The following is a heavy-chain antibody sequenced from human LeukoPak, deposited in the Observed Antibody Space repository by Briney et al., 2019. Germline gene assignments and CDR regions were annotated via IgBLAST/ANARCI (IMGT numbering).Heavy chain of an antibody. V-gene: IGHV3-48*01. Sequence: PGGSLRLSCAASGFTFSSYSMNWVRQTPGKGLEWVSYIRSSSSPIYYADSVKGRFTISRDNAKNSLYLQMNSLRAEDTAVYYCARDTGYMPDFDYWGQGTLVTVSS. J-gene: IGHJ4*02. CDR3: ARDTGYMPDFDY. CDR1: GFTFSSYS. D-gene: IGHD2-2*01. CDR2: IRSSSSPI.